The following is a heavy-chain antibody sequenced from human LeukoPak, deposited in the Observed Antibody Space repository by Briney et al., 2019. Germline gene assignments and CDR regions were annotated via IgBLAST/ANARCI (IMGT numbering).Heavy chain of an antibody. Sequence: SETLSLTCTVSGGSISSGSYYWSWIRQPAGKGLEWIGRIYARGTTNYNPSLKSRVTISVDTSKNQFSLKLSSVTAADTAVYYCAKPRYFDWFFDYWGQGTLVTVSS. J-gene: IGHJ4*02. CDR1: GGSISSGSYY. CDR3: AKPRYFDWFFDY. V-gene: IGHV4-61*02. CDR2: IYARGTT. D-gene: IGHD3-9*01.